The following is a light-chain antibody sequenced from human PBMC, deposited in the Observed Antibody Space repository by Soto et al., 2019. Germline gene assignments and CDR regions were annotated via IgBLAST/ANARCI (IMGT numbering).Light chain of an antibody. V-gene: IGKV1-27*01. J-gene: IGKJ4*01. CDR2: AAS. Sequence: DIQMTQSPSSLSASVGDRVTITCRASQGISKYLAWYQQKPGKVPKVLIYAASTLQSGVPSRFSGSGSGTDFTLTISSLQPEDFATYYFQKYNSAPLTFGGGTKVEIK. CDR3: QKYNSAPLT. CDR1: QGISKY.